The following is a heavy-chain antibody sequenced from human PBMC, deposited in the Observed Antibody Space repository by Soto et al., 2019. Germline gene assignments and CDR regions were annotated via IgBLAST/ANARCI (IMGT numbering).Heavy chain of an antibody. V-gene: IGHV1-8*01. Sequence: QVQLVQSGAEVKKPGASVKVSCKASGYTFTSYDINWVRQATGQWLKWMGWMNPNSGNTGYAQKVHGRVTMTRNTSISTAYMKLSSMRSEDTAVYYCARGPQFDNWFDPWGQGTLVTVSS. CDR2: MNPNSGNT. CDR3: ARGPQFDNWFDP. CDR1: GYTFTSYD. J-gene: IGHJ5*02.